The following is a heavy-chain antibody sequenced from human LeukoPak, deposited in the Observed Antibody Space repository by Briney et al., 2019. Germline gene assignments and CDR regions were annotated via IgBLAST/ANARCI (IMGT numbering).Heavy chain of an antibody. CDR3: ARLSNDGSGYRPDY. CDR2: IFYTGAT. CDR1: GGSISGYF. J-gene: IGHJ4*02. V-gene: IGHV4-59*08. Sequence: SETLSLTCTVSGGSISGYFWYWIRQPPGKGLEWIGHIFYTGATNYNPSFKSRVTMSLDTSKNQFSMKLNSVTAADTAVYYCARLSNDGSGYRPDYWGQGTLVTVSS. D-gene: IGHD3-22*01.